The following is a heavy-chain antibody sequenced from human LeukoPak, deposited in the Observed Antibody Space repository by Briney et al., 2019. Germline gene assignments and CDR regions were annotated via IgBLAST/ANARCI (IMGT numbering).Heavy chain of an antibody. D-gene: IGHD2-2*01. V-gene: IGHV3-7*03. J-gene: IGHJ4*02. Sequence: GGSLRLSCAASGFKFSNYWMSWVRQAPGKGPEWVANIKQDGNAKYYVDSVKGRFIISRDNANNSLYLQMNSLRAEDTAVYYCAASLPNIVVVPATKGPFGYWGQGALVTVSS. CDR1: GFKFSNYW. CDR2: IKQDGNAK. CDR3: AASLPNIVVVPATKGPFGY.